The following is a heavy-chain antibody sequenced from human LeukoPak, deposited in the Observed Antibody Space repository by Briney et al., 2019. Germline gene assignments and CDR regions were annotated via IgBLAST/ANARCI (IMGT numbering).Heavy chain of an antibody. CDR2: IRYDGSNK. D-gene: IGHD4-17*01. J-gene: IGHJ4*02. CDR1: GFTFSSYG. Sequence: GGSPRLSCAASGFTFSSYGMHWVRQAPGKGLEWVAFIRYDGSNKYYADSVKGRFTISRDNSKNTLYLQMNSLRAEDTAVYYCAKGMTTGYYFDYWGQGTLVTVSS. CDR3: AKGMTTGYYFDY. V-gene: IGHV3-30*02.